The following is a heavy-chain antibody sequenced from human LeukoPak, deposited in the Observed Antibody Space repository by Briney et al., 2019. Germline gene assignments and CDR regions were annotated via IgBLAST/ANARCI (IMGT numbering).Heavy chain of an antibody. CDR2: IDPSDSYT. CDR1: GYSFISYW. J-gene: IGHJ5*02. Sequence: GESLKLSCKGSGYSFISYWISWVRQMPGAGLEWMGRIDPSDSYTNYSPSFQGHVTISADKSISTAYLQWSSLTASDPGMYYCTIPFGGVIVGVSGGSWFAPWGQGTLVTVSS. V-gene: IGHV5-10-1*01. CDR3: TIPFGGVIVGVSGGSWFAP. D-gene: IGHD3-16*02.